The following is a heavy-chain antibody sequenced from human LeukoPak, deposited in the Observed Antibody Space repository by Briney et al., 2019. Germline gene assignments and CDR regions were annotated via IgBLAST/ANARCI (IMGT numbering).Heavy chain of an antibody. CDR3: ARESGRIAARPDYYYYYMDV. CDR2: IKQDGSEK. CDR1: GFTFSSYW. D-gene: IGHD6-6*01. J-gene: IGHJ6*03. V-gene: IGHV3-7*01. Sequence: GGSLRLSCAASGFTFSSYWMSWVRQAPGKGLEWVANIKQDGSEKYYVDSVKGRFTISRDNAKNSLYLQMNSLRAEDTAVYYCARESGRIAARPDYYYYYMDVWGKGTTVTVSS.